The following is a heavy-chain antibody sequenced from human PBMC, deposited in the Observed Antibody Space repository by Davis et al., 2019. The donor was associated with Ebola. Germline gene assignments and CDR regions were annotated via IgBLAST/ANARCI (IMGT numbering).Heavy chain of an antibody. CDR3: ARVGVPAAWDGMDV. D-gene: IGHD2-2*01. CDR2: VVVGSNNI. Sequence: AASVKVSCKAPGFTFANSAIQWARQARGQRLEWVGSVVVGSNNIQYAQKFQGRVTITRDMTTNTAYMELSSLRSEDTAVYYCARVGVPAAWDGMDVWGQGTTVTVSS. J-gene: IGHJ6*02. V-gene: IGHV1-58*02. CDR1: GFTFANSA.